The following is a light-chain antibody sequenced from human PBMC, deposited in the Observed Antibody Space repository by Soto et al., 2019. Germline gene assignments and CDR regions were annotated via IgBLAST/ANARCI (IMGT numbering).Light chain of an antibody. CDR3: QQYNNWPPWT. Sequence: EIVMTQSPDTLAVSPGDTATLSCRASQSLGGNLAWYQQKPGQAPRLLIFRASSRATGVPARFSASASGTEFTLTISGLQSDDFAVYYCQQYNNWPPWTFGPGTKVEIK. J-gene: IGKJ1*01. V-gene: IGKV3-15*01. CDR2: RAS. CDR1: QSLGGN.